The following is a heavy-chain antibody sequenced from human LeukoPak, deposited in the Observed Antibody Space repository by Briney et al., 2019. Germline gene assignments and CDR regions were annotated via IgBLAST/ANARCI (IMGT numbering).Heavy chain of an antibody. Sequence: PGGSLRLSCAASGFTFSSYGMHWVRQAPGKGLEWVAVIWYDGSNKYYADSVKGRFTISRDNSKNTLYLQMNSLRAEDTAVYYCARGRGVPAAMFDYWGQGTLVTASS. CDR3: ARGRGVPAAMFDY. CDR2: IWYDGSNK. CDR1: GFTFSSYG. V-gene: IGHV3-33*01. D-gene: IGHD2-2*01. J-gene: IGHJ4*02.